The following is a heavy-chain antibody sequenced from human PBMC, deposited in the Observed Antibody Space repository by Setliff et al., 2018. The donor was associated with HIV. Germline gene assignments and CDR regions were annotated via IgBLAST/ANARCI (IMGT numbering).Heavy chain of an antibody. V-gene: IGHV4-39*02. J-gene: IGHJ1*01. D-gene: IGHD2-21*01. CDR2: IYYSGST. CDR1: GGSISNSRYY. CDR3: AREVDVVGIYFQH. Sequence: PSETLSLTCTVSGGSISNSRYYWSWIRQPPGKGLEWIGSIYYSGSTYYNPSLKSRVTISVDTSRNQFSLKLSSVTAADTAVYYCAREVDVVGIYFQHWGQGTLVTV.